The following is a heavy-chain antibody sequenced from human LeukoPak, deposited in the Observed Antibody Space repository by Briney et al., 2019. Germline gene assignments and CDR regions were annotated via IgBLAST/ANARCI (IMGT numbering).Heavy chain of an antibody. V-gene: IGHV1-2*02. D-gene: IGHD3-10*01. CDR3: TRGAGTYWYFDL. CDR2: INPNSGGT. Sequence: GASVKVSCKASGYTFTCYYMHWVRQAPGQGLEWMGWINPNSGGTNYAQKFQGRVTMTRDTSISTAYMELRRLRSDDTAVYYCTRGAGTYWYFDLWGRGTLVTVSS. CDR1: GYTFTCYY. J-gene: IGHJ2*01.